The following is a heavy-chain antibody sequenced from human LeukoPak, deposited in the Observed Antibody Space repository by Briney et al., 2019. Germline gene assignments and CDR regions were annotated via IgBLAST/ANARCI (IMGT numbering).Heavy chain of an antibody. CDR1: GFTFSSYA. CDR3: AKFRPITSVAGTIFHY. CDR2: ISGSGGST. J-gene: IGHJ4*02. D-gene: IGHD6-19*01. Sequence: GGSLRLSCAASGFTFSSYAMSWVRQAPGKGLEWVSAISGSGGSTYYADSVKGRFTISRDNSKNTLYLQMNSLRAEDTAVYYCAKFRPITSVAGTIFHYWGQGTLVTVSS. V-gene: IGHV3-23*01.